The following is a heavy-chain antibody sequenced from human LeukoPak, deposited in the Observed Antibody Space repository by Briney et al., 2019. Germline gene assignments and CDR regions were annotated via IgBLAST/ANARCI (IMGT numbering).Heavy chain of an antibody. D-gene: IGHD2/OR15-2a*01. CDR1: GGSISSYY. Sequence: PSETLSLTWTVSGGSISSYYWSWVRQRPGKGLEWIAYISDIGSINYNPSLKSRVTISLDTSKNQFSLKLSSVTAADTAVYYCAGHHPRNTVDFWGQGTLVTVSS. CDR2: ISDIGSI. J-gene: IGHJ4*02. V-gene: IGHV4-59*08. CDR3: AGHHPRNTVDF.